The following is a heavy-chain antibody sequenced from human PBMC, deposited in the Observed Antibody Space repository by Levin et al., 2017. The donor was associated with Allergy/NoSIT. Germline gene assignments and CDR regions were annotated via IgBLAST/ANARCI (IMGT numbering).Heavy chain of an antibody. CDR3: ARTSRTTLISD. CDR2: IFTTGIT. CDR1: GGSISSYF. J-gene: IGHJ4*02. D-gene: IGHD4-17*01. Sequence: SETLSLTCTVSGGSISSYFWSWIRQPAGKGLEWIGRIFTTGITNYNPSLKSRVTMSVDTSKNHFSLILSSVTAADTAVYYCARTSRTTLISDWGQGTLVTVSS. V-gene: IGHV4-4*07.